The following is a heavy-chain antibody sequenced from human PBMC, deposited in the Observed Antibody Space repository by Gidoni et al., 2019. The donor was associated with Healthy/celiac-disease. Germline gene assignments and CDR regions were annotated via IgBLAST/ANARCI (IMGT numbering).Heavy chain of an antibody. D-gene: IGHD3-10*01. CDR2: INHSGST. CDR1: GGSFSGYY. CDR3: ARGGVYGSGSYYYYYYYMDV. J-gene: IGHJ6*03. V-gene: IGHV4-34*01. Sequence: QVQLQQWGAGLLKPSETLSLTCAVYGGSFSGYYWSWIRQPPGKGLEWNGEINHSGSTNYNPSLKSRVTISVDTPKNQFSLKLSSVTAADTAVYYCARGGVYGSGSYYYYYYYMDVWGKGTTVTVSS.